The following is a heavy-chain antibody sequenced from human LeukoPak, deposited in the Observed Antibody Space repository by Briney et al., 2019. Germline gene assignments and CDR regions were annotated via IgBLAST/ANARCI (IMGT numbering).Heavy chain of an antibody. CDR3: ARDVLR. J-gene: IGHJ4*02. Sequence: SETLSLTCAVYGGSFSGYYWSWIRQRPGKGLEWIGYIYKTGSAYYNPSLKSRVTMSVDTSRNQFSLKLNSVTAADTAVYYCARDVLRWGQGTLVTVSP. CDR1: GGSFSGYY. V-gene: IGHV4-34*09. CDR2: IYKTGSA.